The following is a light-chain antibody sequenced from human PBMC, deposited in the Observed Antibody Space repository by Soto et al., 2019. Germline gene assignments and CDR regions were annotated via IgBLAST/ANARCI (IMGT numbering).Light chain of an antibody. J-gene: IGLJ1*01. CDR3: SSPTSSTTRI. Sequence: QSVLTQPASVSGSPGQSITISCTGTSSDVGGYKYVSWYQQHPGKSPKLMIYDVSNRPSGVSHRFSGSKSGDTASLTISGLQAEDEADYYCSSPTSSTTRIFGTGTKLTVL. V-gene: IGLV2-14*03. CDR2: DVS. CDR1: SSDVGGYKY.